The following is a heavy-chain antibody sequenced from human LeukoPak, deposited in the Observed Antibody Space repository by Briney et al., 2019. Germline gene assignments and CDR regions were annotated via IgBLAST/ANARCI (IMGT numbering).Heavy chain of an antibody. V-gene: IGHV4-61*02. Sequence: PSETLSLTCTVSGGSISSSSYYWSWIRQPAGKGLEWIGRIYTSGSTNYNPSLKSRVTISVDTSKNQFSLKLSSVTAADTAVYYCARDTGPSNYCSGGSCYLYYYYYYMDVWGKGTTVTISS. CDR3: ARDTGPSNYCSGGSCYLYYYYYYMDV. CDR1: GGSISSSSYY. D-gene: IGHD2-15*01. J-gene: IGHJ6*03. CDR2: IYTSGST.